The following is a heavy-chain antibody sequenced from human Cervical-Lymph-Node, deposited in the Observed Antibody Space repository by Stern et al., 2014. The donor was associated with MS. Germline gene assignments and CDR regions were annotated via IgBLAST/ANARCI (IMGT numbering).Heavy chain of an antibody. V-gene: IGHV1-24*01. CDR2: SDPQHGET. J-gene: IGHJ6*02. D-gene: IGHD2-21*02. CDR1: GYTLTEMS. CDR3: ATHRGRVTYYYGLDV. Sequence: VQLVESGAEVKKPGASVKVSCKVSGYTLTEMSMHWVRQAPGKGLEWMGGSDPQHGETVYAQKIQGRVTMAEDRSTDTAYMELTSLRSDDTAVYYCATHRGRVTYYYGLDVWGQGTTVTVSS.